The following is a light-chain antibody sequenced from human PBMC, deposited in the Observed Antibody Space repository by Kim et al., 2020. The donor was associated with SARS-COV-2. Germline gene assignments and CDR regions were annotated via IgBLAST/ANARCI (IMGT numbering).Light chain of an antibody. CDR3: QQYNNWPRT. CDR1: QSVSSN. V-gene: IGKV3-15*01. CDR2: GAS. Sequence: EIVMTQSPATLSVSPGERATLSCRASQSVSSNLAWYQQKPGQAPRLLIYGASTRATGIPARFSGSGSGTEFTLTISSLQSEDFAVYYCQQYNNWPRTFVQGTKGEF. J-gene: IGKJ1*01.